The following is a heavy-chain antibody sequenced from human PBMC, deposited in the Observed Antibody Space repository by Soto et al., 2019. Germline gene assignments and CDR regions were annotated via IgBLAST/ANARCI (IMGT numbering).Heavy chain of an antibody. D-gene: IGHD3-10*01. Sequence: QVQLQESGPGLVKPSETLSLTCTVSGGSISPYYWSWIRQPPGKGLEWIGYVYYSRSITDYNPSLTSRGPISVEPSKNQFSLKLSSVTAADTAVYYCVRHPAVRGVTIPFHYYGMDVWGQGTTVTVSS. V-gene: IGHV4-59*08. CDR3: VRHPAVRGVTIPFHYYGMDV. CDR2: VYYSRSIT. CDR1: GGSISPYY. J-gene: IGHJ6*02.